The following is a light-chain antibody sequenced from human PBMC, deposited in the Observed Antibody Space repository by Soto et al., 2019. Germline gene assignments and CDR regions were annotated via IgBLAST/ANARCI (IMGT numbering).Light chain of an antibody. Sequence: EIVLTQSPGTLSLSPEESATLSCRASQSVSGSYLAWYQQKPGQTPRLLIYGASSRATGIPDRFSGSGSGTDFALTISRLEPEDFAVYYCHQYGSSQFTFGPGTKVDIK. CDR1: QSVSGSY. J-gene: IGKJ3*01. V-gene: IGKV3-20*01. CDR3: HQYGSSQFT. CDR2: GAS.